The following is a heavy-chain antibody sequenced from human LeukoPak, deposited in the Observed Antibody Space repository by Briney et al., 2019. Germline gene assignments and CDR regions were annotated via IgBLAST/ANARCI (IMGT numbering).Heavy chain of an antibody. Sequence: GGSLRLSCAASGFTFSDYAMNWVRQAPGKGLEWVSSISSHSSYIYYADSVKGRFTISRDNSKNTLYLQMNSLKGDDTAVYYCAKDSAFYYIDVWGKGTTVIISS. J-gene: IGHJ6*03. CDR2: ISSHSSYI. CDR1: GFTFSDYA. V-gene: IGHV3-21*01. D-gene: IGHD3-10*01. CDR3: AKDSAFYYIDV.